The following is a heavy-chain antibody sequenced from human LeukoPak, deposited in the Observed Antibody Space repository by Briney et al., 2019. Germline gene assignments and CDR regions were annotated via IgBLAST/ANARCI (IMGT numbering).Heavy chain of an antibody. Sequence: GGSLRLSCAASGFTLSSYSMDWVRQAPGKGLEWVSSISSTSTYIYYADLVKGRFTISRNNAKNSLYLQMSSLRAEDTAVYYCARLHYDDTSVSSWGQGTLVTVSS. CDR2: ISSTSTYI. V-gene: IGHV3-21*01. CDR1: GFTLSSYS. CDR3: ARLHYDDTSVSS. D-gene: IGHD3-22*01. J-gene: IGHJ4*02.